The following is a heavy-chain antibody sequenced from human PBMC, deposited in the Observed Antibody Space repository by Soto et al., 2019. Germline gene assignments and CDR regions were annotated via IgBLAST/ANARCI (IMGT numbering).Heavy chain of an antibody. CDR3: ARDLEGPAGGATLDY. J-gene: IGHJ4*02. Sequence: GGSLRLSCAASGFTFSSYGMHWVRQAPGKGLEWVAVIWYDGSNKYYADSVKGRFTISRDNSKDTLYLQMNSLRAEDTAVYYCARDLEGPAGGATLDYWGQGTLVTVSS. V-gene: IGHV3-33*01. CDR2: IWYDGSNK. CDR1: GFTFSSYG. D-gene: IGHD1-26*01.